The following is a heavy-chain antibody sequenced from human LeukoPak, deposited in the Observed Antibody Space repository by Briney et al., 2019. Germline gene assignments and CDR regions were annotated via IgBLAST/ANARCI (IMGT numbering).Heavy chain of an antibody. J-gene: IGHJ4*02. Sequence: PSETLSLTCAVYGGSFSGYYWSWIRQPPGKGLEWIGEINHSGSTNYNPSLKSRVTISVDTSKDQFSLKLSSVTAADTAVYYCAGPSEVGPLDYWGQGTLVTVSS. D-gene: IGHD1-26*01. CDR1: GGSFSGYY. CDR3: AGPSEVGPLDY. CDR2: INHSGST. V-gene: IGHV4-34*01.